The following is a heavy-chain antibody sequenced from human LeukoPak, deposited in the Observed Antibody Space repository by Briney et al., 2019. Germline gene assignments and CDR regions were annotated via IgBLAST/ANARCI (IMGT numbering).Heavy chain of an antibody. D-gene: IGHD6-19*01. CDR3: ARINDTGVSSGWWYFGY. V-gene: IGHV4-4*02. CDR2: IYHSGST. Sequence: PSETLSLTCAVSGGSINTDNWWSWVRQPPGKGLEWIGEIYHSGSTNYNPSLKSRVTISVDRSKNQFSLKLSSVTAADTAVYYCARINDTGVSSGWWYFGYWGQGTLVTVSS. CDR1: GGSINTDNW. J-gene: IGHJ4*02.